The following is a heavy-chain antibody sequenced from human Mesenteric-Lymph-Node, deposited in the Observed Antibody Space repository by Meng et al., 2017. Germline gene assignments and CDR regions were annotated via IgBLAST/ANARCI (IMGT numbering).Heavy chain of an antibody. D-gene: IGHD1-20*01. Sequence: VRLVESGGGLVQPGGSLRLSWAASAFTFSYCTMTWVRQAPGRGLEWVSTTSADGATIYYADSVRGRFTVSRDNAKNIMYLQMNSLRADDTALYYCTSDRLTHWGQGTLVTVSS. J-gene: IGHJ1*01. V-gene: IGHV3-23*04. CDR1: AFTFSYCT. CDR2: TSADGATI. CDR3: TSDRLTH.